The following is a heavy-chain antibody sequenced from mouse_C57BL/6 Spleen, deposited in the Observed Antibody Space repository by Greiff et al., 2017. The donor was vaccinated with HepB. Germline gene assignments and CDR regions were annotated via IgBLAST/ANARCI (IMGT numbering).Heavy chain of an antibody. Sequence: VQLVESGPELVKPGASVKVSCKASGYAFSSSWMNWVKQRPGKGLEWIGRIYPGDGDTNYNGKFKGKATLTADKSSSTAYMQLSSLTSEDSAVYFCAREGFYVCFDYWGQGTTLTVSS. J-gene: IGHJ2*01. CDR1: GYAFSSSW. D-gene: IGHD2-3*01. CDR2: IYPGDGDT. CDR3: AREGFYVCFDY. V-gene: IGHV1-82*01.